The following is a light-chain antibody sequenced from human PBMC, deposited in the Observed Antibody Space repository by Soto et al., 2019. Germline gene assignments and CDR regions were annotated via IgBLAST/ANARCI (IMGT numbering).Light chain of an antibody. Sequence: QSALTQPASVSGSPGQSITISCTGTSSDVGGYNYVSWYQQHPGKVPKLMIYDVSNRPSGVSNRFSGSKSGNTASLTISGLQAEDEADYDCSSSTSSSTLYVFGTGTKLTVL. CDR1: SSDVGGYNY. CDR3: SSSTSSSTLYV. V-gene: IGLV2-14*01. CDR2: DVS. J-gene: IGLJ1*01.